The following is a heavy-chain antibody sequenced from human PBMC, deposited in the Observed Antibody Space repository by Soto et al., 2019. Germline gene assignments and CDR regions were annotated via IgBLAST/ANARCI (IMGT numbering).Heavy chain of an antibody. CDR3: ARALIAAAGTEPPRWFDP. Sequence: SETLSLTCAVYGGSFSSYYWSWIRQPPGKGLEWIGEINHSGSTNYNPSLKSRVTISVDTSKNQFSLKLSSVTAADTAVYYCARALIAAAGTEPPRWFDPWGQGTLVTVSS. D-gene: IGHD6-13*01. CDR2: INHSGST. CDR1: GGSFSSYY. J-gene: IGHJ5*02. V-gene: IGHV4-34*01.